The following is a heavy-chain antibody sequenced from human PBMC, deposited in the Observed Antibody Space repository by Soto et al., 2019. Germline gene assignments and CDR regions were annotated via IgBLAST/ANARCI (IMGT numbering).Heavy chain of an antibody. J-gene: IGHJ4*02. CDR3: ARQPDDGDYGYYFEY. CDR1: GGSISPYY. D-gene: IGHD4-17*01. V-gene: IGHV4-59*01. CDR2: IYHTGTA. Sequence: QVQLLESGPGQVNPSQTLSLSCSVSGGSISPYYWSWLRQSPGKGLEWLGYIYHTGTADYNPSLENRVTLSVDTSTNRFSLELTSVTAADTAVYYCARQPDDGDYGYYFEYWGPGILVSVSS.